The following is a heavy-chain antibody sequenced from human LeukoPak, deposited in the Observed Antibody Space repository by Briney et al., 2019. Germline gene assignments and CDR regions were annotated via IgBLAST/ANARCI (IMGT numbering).Heavy chain of an antibody. Sequence: PSETLSLTCTVSGGSISSGGYYWSWLRQHPGKGLEWIGYIYYSGSTYYNPSLKSRVTISVDTSKNQFSLKLSSVTAADTAVYYCARGWSSSGWYPPDFDYWGQGTLVTVSS. CDR2: IYYSGST. CDR3: ARGWSSSGWYPPDFDY. V-gene: IGHV4-31*03. J-gene: IGHJ4*02. D-gene: IGHD6-19*01. CDR1: GGSISSGGYY.